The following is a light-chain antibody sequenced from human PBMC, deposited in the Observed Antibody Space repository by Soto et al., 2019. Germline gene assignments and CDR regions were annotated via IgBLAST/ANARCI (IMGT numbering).Light chain of an antibody. J-gene: IGKJ1*01. CDR3: QQYNSYST. CDR1: QSISSW. Sequence: DIHMTQSPSTLSASVGDILTITCRASQSISSWLAWYQQKPGKAPKLLIYDASSLESGVPSSLSGSGSGTEFTLTISSMKPDDFATYYCQQYNSYSTFGQGTKVDIK. V-gene: IGKV1-5*01. CDR2: DAS.